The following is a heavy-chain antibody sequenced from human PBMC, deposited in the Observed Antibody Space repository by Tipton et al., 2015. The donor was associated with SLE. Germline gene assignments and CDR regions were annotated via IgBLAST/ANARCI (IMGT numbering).Heavy chain of an antibody. CDR2: IWHDGRYK. CDR3: ARWGGSGSYYRYYFDY. CDR1: GFTFSTYG. Sequence: SLRLSCAASGFTFSTYGMHWVRQAPGKGLEWVAVIWHDGRYKYYADSVKGRFTISRDNSKNTLYLQMNSLRAEDTAVYYCARWGGSGSYYRYYFDYWGQGTLVTVSS. V-gene: IGHV3-33*01. J-gene: IGHJ4*02. D-gene: IGHD3-10*01.